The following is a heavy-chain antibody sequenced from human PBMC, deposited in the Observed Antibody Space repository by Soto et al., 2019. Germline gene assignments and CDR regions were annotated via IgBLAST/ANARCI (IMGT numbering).Heavy chain of an antibody. V-gene: IGHV1-69*01. J-gene: IGHJ4*01. CDR3: ASDWGSSSSHYYFDY. CDR1: GGTFSSYA. CDR2: IIPIFSIA. Sequence: QVQLVQSGAEVKKPGSSVKVSCKASGGTFSSYAISWVRQAPGQGLEWMGGIIPIFSIANYAQKFQGRVTITADESTSTAYMELSSLRSEDTAVYYCASDWGSSSSHYYFDYWGHGTLVTVSS. D-gene: IGHD6-6*01.